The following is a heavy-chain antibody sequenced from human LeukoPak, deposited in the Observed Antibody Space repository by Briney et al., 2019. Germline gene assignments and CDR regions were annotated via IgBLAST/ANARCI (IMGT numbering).Heavy chain of an antibody. D-gene: IGHD3-10*01. CDR2: IYYSGSI. CDR3: ASGVYGSGRTDY. J-gene: IGHJ4*02. Sequence: ASETLSLTCTVSGGSISSYYWSWIRQPPGKGLEWIGYIYYSGSINYNPSLKSRVTISVDTSKNQFSLKLSSVTAADTAVYYCASGVYGSGRTDYWGQGTLVTVSS. V-gene: IGHV4-59*01. CDR1: GGSISSYY.